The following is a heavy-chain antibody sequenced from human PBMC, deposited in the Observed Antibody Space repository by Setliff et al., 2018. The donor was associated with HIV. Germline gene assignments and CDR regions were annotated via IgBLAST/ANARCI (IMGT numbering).Heavy chain of an antibody. CDR3: ARLHYYDRSGLTVGAFDI. CDR1: GGYITTYY. J-gene: IGHJ3*02. CDR2: IYYSGST. Sequence: TCTVSGGYITTYYWSWIRQPPGKGLEWIGYIYYSGSTNYNPSHKSRVTISVDTSKNQFSLKLSSVTAADTAVYYCARLHYYDRSGLTVGAFDIWGQGTMVTVSS. V-gene: IGHV4-59*08. D-gene: IGHD3-22*01.